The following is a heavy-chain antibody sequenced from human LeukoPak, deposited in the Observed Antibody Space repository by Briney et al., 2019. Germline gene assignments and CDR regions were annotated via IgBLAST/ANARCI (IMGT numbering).Heavy chain of an antibody. Sequence: GGSLRLSCAASGSTFTNYAMSWVRQAPGKGLEWVAVISYDGSNKYNADSVKGRFTISRDNSKNTLYLQMNSLRREDTAEYYCARAEYDRSGSIYYYYGMDIWGQGTTVTVSS. CDR3: ARAEYDRSGSIYYYYGMDI. V-gene: IGHV3-30-3*01. J-gene: IGHJ6*02. D-gene: IGHD3-22*01. CDR1: GSTFTNYA. CDR2: ISYDGSNK.